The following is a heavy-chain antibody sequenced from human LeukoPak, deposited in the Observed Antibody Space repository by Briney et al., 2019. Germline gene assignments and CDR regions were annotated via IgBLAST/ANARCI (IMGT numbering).Heavy chain of an antibody. CDR2: INDSGST. V-gene: IGHV4-34*01. J-gene: IGHJ4*02. CDR1: GGSFSSYY. D-gene: IGHD3-22*01. CDR3: ARRETGYYDSSGYFDY. Sequence: PSATLSLTCAVYGGSFSSYYWSWIRPPPGKGLEWIGDINDSGSTNYNPSLQSRVTISVDTSNNQFSLKLSTVTAADTAVYYCARRETGYYDSSGYFDYWGQGTLVTVSS.